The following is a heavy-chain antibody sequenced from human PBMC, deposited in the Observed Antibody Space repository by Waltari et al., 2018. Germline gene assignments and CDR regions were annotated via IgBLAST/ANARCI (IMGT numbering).Heavy chain of an antibody. D-gene: IGHD1-26*01. Sequence: QVQLQQSGPGLVKPSQTLSLTCAISGDSVPSTSAAWNWIRHSPSSGLEWLGRTYYRSKWYNDYAVSWKSRITINPDTSKNQFSLQLNSVTPEDTAVYYCARDIVGATHYYYYGMDVWGQGTTVTVSS. J-gene: IGHJ6*02. V-gene: IGHV6-1*01. CDR2: TYYRSKWYN. CDR1: GDSVPSTSAA. CDR3: ARDIVGATHYYYYGMDV.